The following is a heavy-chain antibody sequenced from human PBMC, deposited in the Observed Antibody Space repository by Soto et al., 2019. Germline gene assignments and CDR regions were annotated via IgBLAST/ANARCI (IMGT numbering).Heavy chain of an antibody. Sequence: GGSLRLSCAASGFTFSSYSMNWVRQAPGKGLEWVSYISSSSSTIYYADSVKGRFTISRDNAKNSLYLQMNSLRAEDTAVYYCARDRSLYDILTCYYNDWFNPWGQGTLVTVSS. J-gene: IGHJ5*02. CDR2: ISSSSSTI. CDR3: ARDRSLYDILTCYYNDWFNP. V-gene: IGHV3-48*01. CDR1: GFTFSSYS. D-gene: IGHD3-9*01.